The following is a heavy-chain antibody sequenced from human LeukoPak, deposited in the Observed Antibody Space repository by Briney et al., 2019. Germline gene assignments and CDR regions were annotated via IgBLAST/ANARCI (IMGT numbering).Heavy chain of an antibody. Sequence: PGASLRLSCAASGFTFSSYTMSWVRQAPGKGLEWVSAISGSGGSTYYADSVKGRFTISRDNSKNTLHLQMNSLRAEDTAVYYCAKALIAVAGTPGDYWGQGTLVTVSS. CDR2: ISGSGGST. D-gene: IGHD6-19*01. J-gene: IGHJ4*02. CDR3: AKALIAVAGTPGDY. V-gene: IGHV3-23*01. CDR1: GFTFSSYT.